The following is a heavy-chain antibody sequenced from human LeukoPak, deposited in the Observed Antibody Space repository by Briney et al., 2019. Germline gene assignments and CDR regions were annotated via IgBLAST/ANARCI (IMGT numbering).Heavy chain of an antibody. D-gene: IGHD3-10*01. V-gene: IGHV4-59*01. CDR2: IYYSGST. J-gene: IGHJ3*02. CDR1: GGSISSYY. Sequence: KTSETLSLTCTVSGGSISSYYWSWIRQPPGKGLEWIGYIYYSGSTNYNPSLKSRVTISVDTSKNQFSLKLSSVTAADTAVYYCARYLYYGSGGYFSSADAFDIWGQGTMVTVSS. CDR3: ARYLYYGSGGYFSSADAFDI.